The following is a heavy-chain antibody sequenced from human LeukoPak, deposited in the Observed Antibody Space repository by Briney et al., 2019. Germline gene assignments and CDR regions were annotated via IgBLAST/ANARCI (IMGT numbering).Heavy chain of an antibody. J-gene: IGHJ5*02. Sequence: SETMSLTCTVSGGSISSYYWSWIRQPAGKGLEWIGRIYTSGSTNYNPSLKSRVTMSVDTSKNQFSLKLSSVTAADTAVYYCARDSGPYYDILTGYSYNWFDPWGQGTLVTVSS. D-gene: IGHD3-9*01. CDR3: ARDSGPYYDILTGYSYNWFDP. V-gene: IGHV4-4*07. CDR2: IYTSGST. CDR1: GGSISSYY.